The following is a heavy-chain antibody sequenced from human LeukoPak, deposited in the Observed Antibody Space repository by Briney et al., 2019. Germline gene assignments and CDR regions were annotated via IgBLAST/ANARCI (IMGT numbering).Heavy chain of an antibody. CDR2: INPNTGGT. J-gene: IGHJ5*01. CDR3: AREPMVRDFNWFDY. D-gene: IGHD3-10*01. Sequence: ASVKVSCKASGYTFTGYYIHWVRQAPGQGLEWMGRINPNTGGTHYAQMFQGRVTMTRETSISTAYMGLSRLTSDDTAVYYCAREPMVRDFNWFDYWGQGTLVTVSS. CDR1: GYTFTGYY. V-gene: IGHV1-2*06.